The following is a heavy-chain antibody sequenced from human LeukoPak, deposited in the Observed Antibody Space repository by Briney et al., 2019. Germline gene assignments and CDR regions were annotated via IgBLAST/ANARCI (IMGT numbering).Heavy chain of an antibody. D-gene: IGHD6-13*01. CDR3: AKAASSSWPSYYYGMDV. Sequence: GGSLRLSCVASGFTFSGYSMGWVRQAPGRGLEWVSFVWPKNDKTYYADSVRGRFTISKDNSKNTVYLQMSSLRVDDTAVYYCAKAASSSWPSYYYGMDVWGQGTTVTVSS. CDR2: VWPKNDKT. CDR1: GFTFSGYS. V-gene: IGHV3-23*01. J-gene: IGHJ6*02.